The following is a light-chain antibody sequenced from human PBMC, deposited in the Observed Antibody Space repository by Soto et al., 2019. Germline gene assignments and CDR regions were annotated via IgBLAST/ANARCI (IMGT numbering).Light chain of an antibody. CDR3: QQYNDWPLT. Sequence: EIVMTQSPATLSASPGERATLSCRASQSVSSNLAWYQQKPGQAPRLLIYGASTRATGGPARFSGSGSATEFTLTISSLQSEDFAVYYCQQYNDWPLTFGQGTKVEVK. CDR2: GAS. J-gene: IGKJ1*01. CDR1: QSVSSN. V-gene: IGKV3-15*01.